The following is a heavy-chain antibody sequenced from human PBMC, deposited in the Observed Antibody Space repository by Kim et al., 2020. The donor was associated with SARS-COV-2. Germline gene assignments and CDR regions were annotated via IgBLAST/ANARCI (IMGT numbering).Heavy chain of an antibody. V-gene: IGHV4-59*01. J-gene: IGHJ4*02. Sequence: SETLSLTCTVSGGSISSYYWSWIRQPPGKGLEWIGYIYYSGSTNYNPSLKSRVTISVDTSKNQFSLKLSSVTAADTAVYYCASQYGGRFDYWGQGTLVTVSS. D-gene: IGHD4-17*01. CDR2: IYYSGST. CDR3: ASQYGGRFDY. CDR1: GGSISSYY.